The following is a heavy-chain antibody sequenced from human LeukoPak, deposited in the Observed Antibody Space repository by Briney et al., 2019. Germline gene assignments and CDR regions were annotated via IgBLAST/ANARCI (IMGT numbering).Heavy chain of an antibody. CDR3: TTSSWGNPVS. D-gene: IGHD3-16*01. CDR2: IKSTPDGGTT. CDR1: GLTFIDAY. J-gene: IGHJ5*02. V-gene: IGHV3-15*01. Sequence: GGSLRLSCAVSGLTFIDAYMTWVRQAPGRALEWVGLIKSTPDGGTTHYAAPVRGRFTVSRDDSKNTLFLQMNSLKTEDTAVYYCTTSSWGNPVSWGQGNLVTVSS.